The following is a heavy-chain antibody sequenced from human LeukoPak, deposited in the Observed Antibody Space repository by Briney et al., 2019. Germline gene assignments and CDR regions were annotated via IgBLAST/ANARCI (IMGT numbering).Heavy chain of an antibody. V-gene: IGHV4-39*07. CDR2: INHSGST. CDR3: ARGGSYCGGDCYHPLKYNWFDP. J-gene: IGHJ5*02. CDR1: GGSITSRSYY. D-gene: IGHD2-21*02. Sequence: SDTLSLTCTVSGGSITSRSYYWGWIRQPPGKGLEWIGEINHSGSTNYNPSLKSRVTISVDTSKNQFSLTLLSVTAADTAVYYCARGGSYCGGDCYHPLKYNWFDPWGQGTLVTVSS.